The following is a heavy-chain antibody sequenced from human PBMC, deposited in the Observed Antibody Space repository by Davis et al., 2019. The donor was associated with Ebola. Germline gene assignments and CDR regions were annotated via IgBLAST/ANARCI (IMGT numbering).Heavy chain of an antibody. J-gene: IGHJ6*02. CDR1: GFTFDDYI. CDR2: INWNGGST. V-gene: IGHV3-20*01. CDR3: ARGGDILTGYIYGMDV. D-gene: IGHD3-9*01. Sequence: GEFLKTSCAAPGFTFDDYISSRLCPPPRKGLLWVSGINWNGGSTGYADSVKGRFTISRDNAKNSLYLQMNRRRAEDTALYHCARGGDILTGYIYGMDVWGQGTTVTVSS.